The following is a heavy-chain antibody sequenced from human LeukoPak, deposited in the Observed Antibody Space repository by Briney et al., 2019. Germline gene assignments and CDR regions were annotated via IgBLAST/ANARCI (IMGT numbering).Heavy chain of an antibody. CDR3: GRLMGGYDSYFYGMDV. CDR1: GSTFSSFG. V-gene: IGHV3-30*03. J-gene: IGHJ6*02. CDR2: ISYDGSNK. Sequence: HPGGSLRLSCAASGSTFSSFGMHWVRQAPGKGLEWVAVISYDGSNKYYADSVKGRFTISRDNSQNTLYLQMNSLRLEDTAVYYCGRLMGGYDSYFYGMDVWGQGTTVTVSS. D-gene: IGHD5-12*01.